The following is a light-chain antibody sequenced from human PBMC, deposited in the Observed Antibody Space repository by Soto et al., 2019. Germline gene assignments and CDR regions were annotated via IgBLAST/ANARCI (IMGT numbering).Light chain of an antibody. V-gene: IGLV1-40*01. CDR2: DDN. Sequence: QSVLTQPPSVSGAPGQGDAISCAGSSSNIGAGYDLHWYQHLPGTAPKLLIYDDNNRPSGNPDRFSGSRSCTSASLAITGRQDEDEADYYCQSFDSALSAYVFGTGTKVTVL. J-gene: IGLJ1*01. CDR1: SSNIGAGYD. CDR3: QSFDSALSAYV.